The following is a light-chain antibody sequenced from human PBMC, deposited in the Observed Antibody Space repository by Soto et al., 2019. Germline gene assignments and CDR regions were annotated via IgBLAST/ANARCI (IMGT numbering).Light chain of an antibody. CDR3: QHYKTWPLS. CDR2: DAS. J-gene: IGKJ4*01. CDR1: QGVGST. V-gene: IGKV3-15*01. Sequence: ELVLTQSPATLSVSPGERATLSCRASQGVGSTVAWYQQKPGQAPRLLIYDASTRATGIPARFSGDGSGTEFTLTISSLPSDAVAVYYCQHYKTWPLSCGGGPRVEI.